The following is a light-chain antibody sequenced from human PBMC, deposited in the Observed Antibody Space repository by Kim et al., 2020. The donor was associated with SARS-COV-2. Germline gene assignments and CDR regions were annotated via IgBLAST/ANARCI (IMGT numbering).Light chain of an antibody. J-gene: IGLJ3*02. CDR2: DVN. V-gene: IGLV2-11*01. CDR3: CSYAGNYNWV. CDR1: GSGVGGHNY. Sequence: GQSVTIPCTGTGSGVGGHNYVSWYQQRPVKAPNLMFYDVNKRPSGVPDRFSGSKSGNTASLIISGLQAEDEADYYCCSYAGNYNWVFGGGTQLTVL.